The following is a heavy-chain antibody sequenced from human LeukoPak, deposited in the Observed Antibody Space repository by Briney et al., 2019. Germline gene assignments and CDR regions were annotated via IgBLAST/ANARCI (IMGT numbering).Heavy chain of an antibody. CDR2: IYSGGST. V-gene: IGHV3-66*01. D-gene: IGHD3-22*01. CDR1: GITFSSYG. J-gene: IGHJ4*02. CDR3: ARESPNYYDSSGYYGWDY. Sequence: GGTLRLSCAASGITFSSYGMSWVRQAPGKGLEWVSVIYSGGSTYYADSVKGRFTISRDNSKNTLYLQMNSLRAEDTAVYYCARESPNYYDSSGYYGWDYWGQGTLVTVSS.